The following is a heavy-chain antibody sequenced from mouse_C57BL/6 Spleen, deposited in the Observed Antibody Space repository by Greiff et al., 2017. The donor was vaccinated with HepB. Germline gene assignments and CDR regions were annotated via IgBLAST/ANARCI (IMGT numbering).Heavy chain of an antibody. CDR1: GFTFSDYG. J-gene: IGHJ1*03. CDR2: ISSGSSTI. Sequence: EVKLMESGGGLVKPGGSLKLSCAASGFTFSDYGMHWVRQAPEKGLEWVAYISSGSSTIYYADTVKGRFTISSDNAKNTLFLQMTSLRSEDTAMYYCARAYYSNYDWYFDVWGTGTTVTVSS. CDR3: ARAYYSNYDWYFDV. V-gene: IGHV5-17*01. D-gene: IGHD2-5*01.